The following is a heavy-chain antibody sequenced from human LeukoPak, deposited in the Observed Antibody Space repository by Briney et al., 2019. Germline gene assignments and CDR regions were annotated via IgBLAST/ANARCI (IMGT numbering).Heavy chain of an antibody. Sequence: GESLKISCKGRGCSFTDYWIGWRRQMPGKDLEWLGTIYPGNSETSYRPSLQGQVTISADKSITTAYLQWSNLKASDTAMYFCARDAGGYPDYWGQGTLVTVSS. CDR1: GCSFTDYW. CDR3: ARDAGGYPDY. J-gene: IGHJ4*02. D-gene: IGHD2-8*02. CDR2: IYPGNSET. V-gene: IGHV5-51*01.